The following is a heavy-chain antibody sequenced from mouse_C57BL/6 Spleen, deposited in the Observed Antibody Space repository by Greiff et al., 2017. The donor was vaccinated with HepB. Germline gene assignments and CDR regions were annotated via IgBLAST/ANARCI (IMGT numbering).Heavy chain of an antibody. Sequence: VQLQQPGAELVKPGASVKMSCKASGYTFTSYWITWVKQRPGQGLEWIGDIYPGSGSTNYNEKFKSKATLTVDTSSSTAYMQLSSLTSEDSAVYYCARNGNSLYYAMDYWGQGTSVTVSS. V-gene: IGHV1-55*01. CDR2: IYPGSGST. CDR3: ARNGNSLYYAMDY. D-gene: IGHD2-1*01. J-gene: IGHJ4*01. CDR1: GYTFTSYW.